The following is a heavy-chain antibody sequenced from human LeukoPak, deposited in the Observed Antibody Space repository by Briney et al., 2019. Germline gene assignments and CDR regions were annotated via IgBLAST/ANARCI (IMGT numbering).Heavy chain of an antibody. CDR1: GYRFDTFG. CDR2: VSGHDGST. CDR3: AKTRAHNLDV. J-gene: IGHJ6*02. V-gene: IGHV1-18*01. D-gene: IGHD5-24*01. Sequence: ASVKVCCKASGYRFDTFGISWVRQAPGQGLEWMGWVSGHDGSTQYTQKFQERVTMTTEKSRSTAYLELRALRSDDTAVYYCAKTRAHNLDVWGQGTTVIVSS.